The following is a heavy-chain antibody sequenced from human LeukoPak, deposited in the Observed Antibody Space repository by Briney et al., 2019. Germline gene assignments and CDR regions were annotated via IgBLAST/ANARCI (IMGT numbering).Heavy chain of an antibody. CDR2: ITGSGDYT. CDR1: GFTFSSYS. D-gene: IGHD2-21*02. J-gene: IGHJ4*02. Sequence: PGGSLRLSCAASGFTFSSYSMSWVRQAPGKGLEGVSLITGSGDYTYYADSVKGRFTISRDNSKNTLYLQMNSLRAEDTAVFYCAKEPRHCGGDCFSLLDYWGPGTLVTVSS. V-gene: IGHV3-23*01. CDR3: AKEPRHCGGDCFSLLDY.